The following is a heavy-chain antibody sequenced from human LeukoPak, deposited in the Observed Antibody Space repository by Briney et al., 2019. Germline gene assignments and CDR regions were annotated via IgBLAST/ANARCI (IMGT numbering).Heavy chain of an antibody. Sequence: QAGGSLRLSCAASGFTLSSSAMSWVRQVPGKGLEWVSGISASGGSTSYADSVRGRFTISRDNSKNTLYVQMNSLRAEDTAVYYCAKQLGYCSDGSCYFPYWGQGTLVTVSS. D-gene: IGHD2-15*01. CDR3: AKQLGYCSDGSCYFPY. V-gene: IGHV3-23*01. CDR2: ISASGGST. CDR1: GFTLSSSA. J-gene: IGHJ4*02.